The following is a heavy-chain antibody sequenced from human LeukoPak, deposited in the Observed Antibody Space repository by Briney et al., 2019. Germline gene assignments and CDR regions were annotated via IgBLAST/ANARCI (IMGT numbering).Heavy chain of an antibody. CDR2: VNQDGSEI. V-gene: IGHV3-7*03. J-gene: IGHJ4*02. Sequence: PGGSLRLSCGASGFTFRAYWMSWVRQAPGKRLEWVGNVNQDGSEIYYVDSVKGRFTISRDNAKNSLYLQMYSLRVEDTAVYYCARGRPDPHWGQGTLVTVSS. CDR1: GFTFRAYW. CDR3: ARGRPDPH.